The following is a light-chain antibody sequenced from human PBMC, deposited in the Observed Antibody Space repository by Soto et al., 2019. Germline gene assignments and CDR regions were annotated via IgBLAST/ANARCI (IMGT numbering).Light chain of an antibody. CDR3: QQYDSYMYA. Sequence: IVLTQSPATLSVSPGEIATLSCRASQSIRTNLAWYQQKPGQAPRLLIYDASTRATGIPARFSGSGSGTEYSLTISSLQSEDFAVYYCQQYDSYMYAFGQGTKVDIK. CDR1: QSIRTN. V-gene: IGKV3D-15*01. CDR2: DAS. J-gene: IGKJ2*01.